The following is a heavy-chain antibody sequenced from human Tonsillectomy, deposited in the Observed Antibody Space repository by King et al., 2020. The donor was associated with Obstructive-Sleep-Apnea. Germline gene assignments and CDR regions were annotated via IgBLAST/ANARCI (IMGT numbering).Heavy chain of an antibody. CDR2: IYHIGST. D-gene: IGHD1-20*01. J-gene: IGHJ4*02. CDR1: DYSISSGYY. Sequence: QLQESGPGLVKPSETLSLTCTVSDYSISSGYYGAWIRQPPGKGLEWIGSIYHIGSTFYNSSLKSRVTISPATSKNQFSLNLNSVTAADTAVYYCARASVTGTPTPYFDFWGQGTLVTVSS. CDR3: ARASVTGTPTPYFDF. V-gene: IGHV4-38-2*02.